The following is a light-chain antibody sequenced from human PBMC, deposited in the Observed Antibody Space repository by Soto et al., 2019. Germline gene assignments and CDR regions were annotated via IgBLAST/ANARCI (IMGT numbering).Light chain of an antibody. CDR1: ETIRSNY. CDR2: GAS. Sequence: EIVLTQSPGTLSPSPGEGVTLSCRASETIRSNYLAWYQKKPGQAPRLLLFGASTRATGIPDKFSGSGSGTDFTLTISSLEPEDFAEYYCQQYGSSPPDTFGPGT. J-gene: IGKJ3*01. V-gene: IGKV3-20*01. CDR3: QQYGSSPPDT.